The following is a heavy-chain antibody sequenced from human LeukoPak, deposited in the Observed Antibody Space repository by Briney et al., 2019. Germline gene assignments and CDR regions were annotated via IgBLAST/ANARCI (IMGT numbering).Heavy chain of an antibody. CDR2: IYYSGST. D-gene: IGHD3-9*01. CDR1: GGSISSSSYY. CDR3: ARAFRYFDPTPGRNWFDP. J-gene: IGHJ5*02. Sequence: QSSETLSLTCTVSGGSISSSSYYWGWIRQPPGKGLEWIGSIYYSGSTYYNPSLKSRVTISVDTSKNQFSLKLSSVTAADTAVYYCARAFRYFDPTPGRNWFDPWGQGTLVTVSS. V-gene: IGHV4-39*01.